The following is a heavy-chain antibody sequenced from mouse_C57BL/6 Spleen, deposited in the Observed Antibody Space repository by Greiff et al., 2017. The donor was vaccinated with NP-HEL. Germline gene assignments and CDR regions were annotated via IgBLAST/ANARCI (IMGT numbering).Heavy chain of an antibody. J-gene: IGHJ2*01. Sequence: QVQLQQPGAELVRPGTSVKLSCKASGYTFTSYWMHWVKPRPGQGLEWIGVIDPSDSYTNYNQKFKGKATLTVDTSSSTAYMQLSSLTSEDSAVYYGAGGSRYFDYWGQGTTLTVSS. D-gene: IGHD1-1*01. CDR1: GYTFTSYW. CDR2: IDPSDSYT. CDR3: AGGSRYFDY. V-gene: IGHV1-59*01.